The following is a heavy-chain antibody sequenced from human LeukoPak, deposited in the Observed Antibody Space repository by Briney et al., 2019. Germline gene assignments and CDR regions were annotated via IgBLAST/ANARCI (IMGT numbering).Heavy chain of an antibody. CDR1: GFTFSSYS. CDR3: ARDVEADTSYGMDV. Sequence: GGSLRLSCAASGFTFSSYSMNWVRQAPGKGLEWVSSISSSSSYIYYADSVKGRFTISRDNAKNSLYLQMNSLRAEDTAVYYCARDVEADTSYGMDVWGQGTTVTVSS. J-gene: IGHJ6*02. D-gene: IGHD5-18*01. V-gene: IGHV3-21*01. CDR2: ISSSSSYI.